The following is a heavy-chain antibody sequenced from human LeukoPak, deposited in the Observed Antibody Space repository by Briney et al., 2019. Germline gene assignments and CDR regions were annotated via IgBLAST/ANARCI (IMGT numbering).Heavy chain of an antibody. CDR1: GDSISSGDYY. V-gene: IGHV4-61*08. CDR2: IYYSGST. Sequence: SETLSLTCTVSGDSISSGDYYWSWIRQPPGKGLEWIGYIYYSGSTNYNPSLKSRVTISVDTSKNQFSLKLSSVTAADTAVYYCARVKAGWFDPWGQGTLVTVSS. CDR3: ARVKAGWFDP. J-gene: IGHJ5*02.